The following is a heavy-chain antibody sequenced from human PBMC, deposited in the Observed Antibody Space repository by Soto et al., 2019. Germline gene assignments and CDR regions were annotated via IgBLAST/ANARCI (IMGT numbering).Heavy chain of an antibody. V-gene: IGHV4-4*09. CDR2: QHSDST. CDR1: GGSMRGQH. D-gene: IGHD3-16*01. CDR3: ATYTVGEGGRGY. J-gene: IGHJ4*02. Sequence: QVQLQESGPGLVKPSETLSLTCTVSGGSMRGQHWSWIRQPPGKGLEWIGQHSDSTYYNPSLKSRTTISTDTSKNQFSLKLSSVTAADTAVYYCATYTVGEGGRGYWGQGTLVTVSS.